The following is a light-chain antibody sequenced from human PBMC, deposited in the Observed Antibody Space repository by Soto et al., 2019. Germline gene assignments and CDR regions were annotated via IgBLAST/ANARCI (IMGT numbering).Light chain of an antibody. Sequence: EIVMTQSPATLSVSPGERATLSCRASQSVGNNLAWYQRQPGQPPRLLIYGASTRATGIPLRFSGSGSGTDFTLTISSLQSEDFATYYCQQSYSSPLLAFGGGTKVEIK. CDR1: QSVGNN. J-gene: IGKJ4*01. CDR2: GAS. V-gene: IGKV3-15*01. CDR3: QQSYSSPLLA.